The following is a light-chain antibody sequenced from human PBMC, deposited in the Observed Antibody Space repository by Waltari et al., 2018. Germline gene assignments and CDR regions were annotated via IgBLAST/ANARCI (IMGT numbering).Light chain of an antibody. Sequence: ELVLTQSPGTLSLSPGERATLPCRASQSVSNSYLAWYQQKPGQAPRLLIYGASSRATGIPDRFGGSVSGTDFTLTISRLEPEDFAVYYCQQYGNSPWTFGQGTKVGIK. CDR2: GAS. CDR1: QSVSNSY. J-gene: IGKJ1*01. CDR3: QQYGNSPWT. V-gene: IGKV3-20*01.